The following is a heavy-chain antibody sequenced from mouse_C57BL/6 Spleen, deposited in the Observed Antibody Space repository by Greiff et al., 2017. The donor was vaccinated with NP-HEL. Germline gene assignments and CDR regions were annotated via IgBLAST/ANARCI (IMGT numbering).Heavy chain of an antibody. V-gene: IGHV1-85*01. D-gene: IGHD1-1*01. CDR3: ARKTTVVADYFDY. CDR1: GYTFTSYD. J-gene: IGHJ2*01. Sequence: QVQLQQSGPELVKPGASVKLSCKASGYTFTSYDINWVKQRPGQGLEWIGWIYPRDGSTKYNEKFKGKATVTVDTSSSTAYMELHSLTSEDSAVYFCARKTTVVADYFDYWGQGTTLTVSS. CDR2: IYPRDGST.